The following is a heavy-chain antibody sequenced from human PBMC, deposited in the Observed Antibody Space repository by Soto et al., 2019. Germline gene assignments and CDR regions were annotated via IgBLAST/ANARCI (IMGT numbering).Heavy chain of an antibody. CDR1: GDSIGSGGYY. V-gene: IGHV4-31*03. Sequence: SETLSLTCTVSGDSIGSGGYYWSWIRQHPTKGLEWIGYIYYSGGTYYNPSLKSRLTISVDTSKNQFSLKLTSVTAADTAVYYCGRSSYGRGGLFVDSWGQGTLVTVSS. D-gene: IGHD5-12*01. J-gene: IGHJ5*01. CDR2: IYYSGGT. CDR3: GRSSYGRGGLFVDS.